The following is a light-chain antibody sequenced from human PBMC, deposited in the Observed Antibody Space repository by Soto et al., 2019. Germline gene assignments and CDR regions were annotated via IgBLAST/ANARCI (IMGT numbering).Light chain of an antibody. J-gene: IGKJ2*01. V-gene: IGKV3-20*01. CDR1: QRVTY. CDR2: GAS. CDR3: QQYGSSPPYT. Sequence: EIVLTQSPGTLSLSPGERATLSCRASQRVTYLAWYQQKPGQAPRVLIYGASSRATGIPDRFRGSGSGTDFTLTISRLEPEDFAVYSCQQYGSSPPYTFGQGTKLEIK.